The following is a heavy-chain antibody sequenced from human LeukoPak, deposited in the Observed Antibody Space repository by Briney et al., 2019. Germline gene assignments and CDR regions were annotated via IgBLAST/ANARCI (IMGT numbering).Heavy chain of an antibody. Sequence: ASVRVSCKTSGYSFTDYYIHWVRQAPGQGLEWRGWINTKSGRTSSARKFQGRVTMNRDPSITTVYMDMAWLTSDDTPIYFCARADFIDAGPYLIGPWGQGTLVTVSS. CDR2: INTKSGRT. CDR1: GYSFTDYY. D-gene: IGHD3-3*01. V-gene: IGHV1-2*02. CDR3: ARADFIDAGPYLIGP. J-gene: IGHJ5*02.